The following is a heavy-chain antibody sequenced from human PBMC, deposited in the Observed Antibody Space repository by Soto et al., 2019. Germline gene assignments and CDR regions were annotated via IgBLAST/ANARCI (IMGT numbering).Heavy chain of an antibody. CDR2: IYYSGST. CDR1: GGSVSSGSYY. Sequence: SETLSLTCTVSGGSVSSGSYYWSWIRQPPGKGLEWIGYIYYSGSTNYNPSLKSRVTISVDTSKNQFSLKLSSVTAADTAVYYCARESDILTGYFDYWGQGTLVTVSS. D-gene: IGHD3-9*01. J-gene: IGHJ4*02. CDR3: ARESDILTGYFDY. V-gene: IGHV4-61*01.